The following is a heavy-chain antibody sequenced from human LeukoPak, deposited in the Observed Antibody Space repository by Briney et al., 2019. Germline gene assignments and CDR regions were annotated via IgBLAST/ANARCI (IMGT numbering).Heavy chain of an antibody. D-gene: IGHD4-23*01. Sequence: ASVKVSCKASGYIFTGYGISWVRQAPGQGLEWMGWISAYNGNTNYAQKLQGRVTMTTDTSTSIVYMELRSLKSDDTAVYYCARVGTDYGGNSRTFDYWGQGTLVTVSS. V-gene: IGHV1-18*01. CDR3: ARVGTDYGGNSRTFDY. J-gene: IGHJ4*02. CDR2: ISAYNGNT. CDR1: GYIFTGYG.